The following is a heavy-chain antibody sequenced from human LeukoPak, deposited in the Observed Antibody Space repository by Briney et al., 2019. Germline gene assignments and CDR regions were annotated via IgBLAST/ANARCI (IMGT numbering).Heavy chain of an antibody. V-gene: IGHV3-30*03. Sequence: GGSLRLSCAASGFTFSSYGMHWVRQAPGKGLEWVAVISYDGSNKYYADSVKGRFTISRDNSKNTLYLQMNSLRDEDTAVYYCARDYGLAVAGREYTWFDPWGQGTRVTVSS. J-gene: IGHJ5*02. D-gene: IGHD6-19*01. CDR1: GFTFSSYG. CDR2: ISYDGSNK. CDR3: ARDYGLAVAGREYTWFDP.